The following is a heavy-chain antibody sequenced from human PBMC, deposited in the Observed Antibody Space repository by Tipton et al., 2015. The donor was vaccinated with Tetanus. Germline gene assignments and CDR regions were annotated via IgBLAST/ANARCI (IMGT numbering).Heavy chain of an antibody. CDR1: GGSISSYY. J-gene: IGHJ4*02. CDR2: ILYTGST. Sequence: TLSLTCTVSGGSISSYYWSWIRQHPGKGLEWIGYILYTGSTYNTPSLKSRVTISVDTSKNQFSLNLSSVTAADTAVYYCARGSRYYFEYWGQGTLVTVSS. V-gene: IGHV4-31*03. CDR3: ARGSRYYFEY.